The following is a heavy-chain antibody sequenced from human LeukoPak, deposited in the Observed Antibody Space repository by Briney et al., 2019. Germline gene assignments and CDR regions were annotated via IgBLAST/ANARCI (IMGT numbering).Heavy chain of an antibody. V-gene: IGHV3-30*18. CDR3: AKDEYYYDSSGYYYVFDY. CDR2: ISYDGSNK. D-gene: IGHD3-22*01. CDR1: GFTFSSYG. J-gene: IGHJ4*02. Sequence: GGSLRLSCAASGFTFSSYGMHWVRQAPGEGLEWVAVISYDGSNKYYADSVKGRFTISRDNSKNTLYLQMNSLRAEDTAVYYCAKDEYYYDSSGYYYVFDYWGQGTLVTVSS.